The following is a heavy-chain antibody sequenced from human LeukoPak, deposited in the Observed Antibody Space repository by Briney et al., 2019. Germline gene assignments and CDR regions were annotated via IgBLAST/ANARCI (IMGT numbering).Heavy chain of an antibody. V-gene: IGHV3-23*01. CDR2: INGGGSNT. CDR3: AKIVVVITFRFDD. Sequence: GGSLRLSCAASGFTFNTYVMSWVRQAPGKGLEWVSAINGGGSNTYYADSVKGRFTISRDNSKNMVYLQINNLRADDTAVYYCAKIVVVITFRFDDWGQGALVTVSS. CDR1: GFTFNTYV. D-gene: IGHD2-15*01. J-gene: IGHJ4*02.